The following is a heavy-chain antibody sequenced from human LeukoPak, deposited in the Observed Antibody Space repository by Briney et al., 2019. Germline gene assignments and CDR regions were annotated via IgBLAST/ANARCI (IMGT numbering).Heavy chain of an antibody. CDR2: IYYSGST. V-gene: IGHV4-39*01. J-gene: IGHJ3*02. Sequence: SETLSLTCTVSGASISSYYWGWIRQPPGKGLEWIANIYYSGSTYYNPSLKSRVTISVDTSKNQFSLKLSSVTAADTAVYYCARHRYYDTSGSLRYVFDIWGQGTMVTVSS. D-gene: IGHD3-22*01. CDR1: GASISSYY. CDR3: ARHRYYDTSGSLRYVFDI.